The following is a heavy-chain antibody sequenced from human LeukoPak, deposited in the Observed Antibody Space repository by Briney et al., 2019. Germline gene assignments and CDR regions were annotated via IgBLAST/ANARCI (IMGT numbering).Heavy chain of an antibody. CDR2: IKEDGSDT. CDR3: ASDRAYSQFDY. CDR1: GFTFSTYW. J-gene: IGHJ4*02. D-gene: IGHD2-15*01. Sequence: PGGSLRLSCAASGFTFSTYWMDWVRQAPGKGLEWVASIKEDGSDTNYVGSVRGRFTVSGDNTKNSLYLQMNSLRADDTAVYYCASDRAYSQFDYWGQGTLVTVSS. V-gene: IGHV3-7*01.